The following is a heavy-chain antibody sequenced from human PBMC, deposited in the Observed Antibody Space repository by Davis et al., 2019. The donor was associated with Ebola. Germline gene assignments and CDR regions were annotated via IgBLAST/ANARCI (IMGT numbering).Heavy chain of an antibody. J-gene: IGHJ6*02. D-gene: IGHD4-17*01. CDR2: INPSGGST. CDR3: ARGDGGDYEGGYYYYGMDV. Sequence: ASVKVSCKASGYTFTSYYMHWVRQAPGQGLKWMGIINPSGGSTSYAQKFQVRVTMTRDTSTSTVYMELSSLRSEDTAVYYCARGDGGDYEGGYYYYGMDVWGQGTTVTVSS. CDR1: GYTFTSYY. V-gene: IGHV1-46*01.